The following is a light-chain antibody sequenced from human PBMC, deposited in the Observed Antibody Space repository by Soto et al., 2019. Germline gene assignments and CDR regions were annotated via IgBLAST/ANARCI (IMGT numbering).Light chain of an antibody. CDR1: QSVSSSY. CDR2: AAS. Sequence: EIVLTQSPGTLSLSPGERATLSCRASQSVSSSYLAWYQQKPGQAPRLFIYAASIRATGIPDRFSGSGSGTDFTLTISSLEPEDFAVYYCQQYGDSPWTFGQGTKVEIK. CDR3: QQYGDSPWT. V-gene: IGKV3-20*01. J-gene: IGKJ1*01.